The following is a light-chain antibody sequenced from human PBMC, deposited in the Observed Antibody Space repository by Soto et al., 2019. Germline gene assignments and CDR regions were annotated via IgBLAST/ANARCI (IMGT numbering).Light chain of an antibody. Sequence: DIQMTQSPSTLSASVGDRVTITCRASQSINSWLAWYQQKPGKAPKLLIHKASSLESGVPSRFSGSGSGAELTLTISILQPDDFATYYYQQYESYPLTFGGGTKVEIK. J-gene: IGKJ4*01. CDR3: QQYESYPLT. V-gene: IGKV1-5*03. CDR1: QSINSW. CDR2: KAS.